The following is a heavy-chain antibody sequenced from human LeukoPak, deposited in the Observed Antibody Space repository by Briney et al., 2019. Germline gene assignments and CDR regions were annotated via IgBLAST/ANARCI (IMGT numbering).Heavy chain of an antibody. Sequence: SETLSLTCTVSGGSISSYYWSWIRQPPGKGLEWIGSIYYSGSTYYNPSLKSRVTISVDTSKNQFSLKLSSVTAADTAVYYCASLGATFDYWGQGTLVTVSS. CDR2: IYYSGST. V-gene: IGHV4-39*01. J-gene: IGHJ4*02. CDR1: GGSISSYY. CDR3: ASLGATFDY.